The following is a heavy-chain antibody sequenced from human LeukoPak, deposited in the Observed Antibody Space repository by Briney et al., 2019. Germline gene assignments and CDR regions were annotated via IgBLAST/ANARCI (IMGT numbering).Heavy chain of an antibody. J-gene: IGHJ4*02. V-gene: IGHV3-NL1*01. D-gene: IGHD6-13*01. CDR1: GFTFSSYG. CDR3: ARLLRVGTAAGFDY. CDR2: IYSGGST. Sequence: PGGSLRLSCAASGFTFSSYGMHWVRQAPGKGLEWVSVIYSGGSTYYSDSVKGRFTISRDNSKNTLSLQMNSLRAEDTAVYYCARLLRVGTAAGFDYWGQGTLVTVSS.